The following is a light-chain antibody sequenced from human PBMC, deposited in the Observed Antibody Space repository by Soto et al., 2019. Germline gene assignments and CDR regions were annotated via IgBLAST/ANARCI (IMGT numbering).Light chain of an antibody. CDR3: SSFTRSSTWL. CDR2: EVN. Sequence: QSVLTQPASVSGSPGQSITISCTGTSSDVGGYNYVSWYQQHPGKAPKPMIYEVNNRPSGVSNRFSGSKSGNTASLTISGLQAEDEADYYCSSFTRSSTWLFGGGTKLTVL. CDR1: SSDVGGYNY. V-gene: IGLV2-14*01. J-gene: IGLJ3*02.